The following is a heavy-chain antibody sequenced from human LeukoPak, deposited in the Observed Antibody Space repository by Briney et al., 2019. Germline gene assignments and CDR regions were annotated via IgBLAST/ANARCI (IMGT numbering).Heavy chain of an antibody. Sequence: GGSLRLSCAASGFTFSSYSMNWVRQAPGKGLEWVSSISSSSSYIYYADSVKGRFTTSRDNAKNPLYLQMNSLRAEDTAVYYCARNRKAGYSGYSNWFDPWGQGTLVTVSS. V-gene: IGHV3-21*01. D-gene: IGHD5-12*01. CDR2: ISSSSSYI. J-gene: IGHJ5*02. CDR1: GFTFSSYS. CDR3: ARNRKAGYSGYSNWFDP.